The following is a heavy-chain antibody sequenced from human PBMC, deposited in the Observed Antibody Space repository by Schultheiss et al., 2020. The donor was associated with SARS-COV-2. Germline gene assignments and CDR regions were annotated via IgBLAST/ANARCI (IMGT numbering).Heavy chain of an antibody. CDR1: GGSFSGHY. CDR2: INHSGST. D-gene: IGHD2-21*01. V-gene: IGHV4-34*01. CDR3: ARVGRIGSGGDRPGALDN. Sequence: SETLSLTCGVNGGSFSGHYWSWIRQPPGKGLEWIGEINHSGSTNYNPSLKSRVTISVDTSKNQFSLKLSSVTAADTAMYFCARVGRIGSGGDRPGALDNWGQGTLVTVSS. J-gene: IGHJ4*02.